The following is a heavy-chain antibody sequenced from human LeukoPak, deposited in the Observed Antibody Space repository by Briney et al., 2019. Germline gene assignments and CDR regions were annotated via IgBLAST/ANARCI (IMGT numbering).Heavy chain of an antibody. CDR3: AKVAVVVVITDWYFDL. Sequence: GGSLRLSCAASGITFSSYGMHWVRQAPGKGLEWGAVISYDGSNKYYADSVKGRFTISRDNSKNTLYLQMNSLRGEDTAVYYCAKVAVVVVITDWYFDLWGRGTLVTVSS. CDR1: GITFSSYG. J-gene: IGHJ2*01. CDR2: ISYDGSNK. V-gene: IGHV3-30*18. D-gene: IGHD3-22*01.